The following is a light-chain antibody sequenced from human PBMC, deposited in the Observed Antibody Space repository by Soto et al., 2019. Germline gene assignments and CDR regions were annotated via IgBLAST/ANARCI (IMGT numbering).Light chain of an antibody. V-gene: IGKV1-5*03. J-gene: IGKJ2*01. CDR2: KAS. CDR1: QSMSGW. CDR3: YQYLSYSGYT. Sequence: DIQMTQSPSTLSASVGARVTITCRASQSMSGWLAWYQQKPCKAPKLLIYKASSLESGVPARFSGSGSETEFTLNIISLQPDDFATYYCYQYLSYSGYTFGQGTKLDI.